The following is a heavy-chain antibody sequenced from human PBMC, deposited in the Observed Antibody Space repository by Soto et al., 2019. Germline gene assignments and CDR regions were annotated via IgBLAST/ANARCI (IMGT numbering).Heavy chain of an antibody. Sequence: VGSLILSCAGSGFTFSSYEMNWVGQAPGKGLEWVSYISSSGSTIYYADSVKGRFTISRDNAKNSLYLQMNSLRAEDTAVYYCARDDYGDDGSSFDIWGQGTMVTVSS. V-gene: IGHV3-48*03. CDR1: GFTFSSYE. D-gene: IGHD4-17*01. J-gene: IGHJ3*02. CDR3: ARDDYGDDGSSFDI. CDR2: ISSSGSTI.